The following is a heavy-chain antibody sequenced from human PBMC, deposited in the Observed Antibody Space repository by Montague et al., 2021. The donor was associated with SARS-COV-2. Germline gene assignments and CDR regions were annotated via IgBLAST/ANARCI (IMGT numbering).Heavy chain of an antibody. J-gene: IGHJ3*02. CDR1: GGSISSSGYY. Sequence: SETLSLTCTVSGGSISSSGYYWGWIRQPPGKGLEWIGSLFYSVNTYYNPSLKSRVTISVDTSKNQFSLKLSSVTAADTAVYYCARTNYDFWRGHQRGGAFDIWAKGQWSPSLQ. CDR2: LFYSVNT. V-gene: IGHV4-39*01. D-gene: IGHD3-3*01. CDR3: ARTNYDFWRGHQRGGAFDI.